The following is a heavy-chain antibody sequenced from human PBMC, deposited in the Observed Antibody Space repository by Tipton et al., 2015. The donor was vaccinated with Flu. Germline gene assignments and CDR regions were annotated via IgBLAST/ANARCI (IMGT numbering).Heavy chain of an antibody. CDR2: VYYSGST. CDR1: GGSMNNYY. J-gene: IGHJ4*02. V-gene: IGHV4-59*08. CDR3: VRRRAGAGFFGIDY. Sequence: TLSLTCTVSGGSMNNYYWCWIRQPPGKGLEWIGYVYYSGSTNYNPSLNSRVTMSLDTSNNQFSLRLSSVTAADTAVYYCVRRRAGAGFFGIDYWGQGALVTVSS. D-gene: IGHD6-13*01.